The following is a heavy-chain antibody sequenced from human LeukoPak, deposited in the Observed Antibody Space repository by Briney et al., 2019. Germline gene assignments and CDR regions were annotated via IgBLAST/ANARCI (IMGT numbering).Heavy chain of an antibody. CDR3: AITYYHDSSGSSDAFDF. V-gene: IGHV4-59*12. Sequence: SETLSLTCTVSGGSISSYYWSWIRQPPGKGLEWIGYIYYSGSTNYNPSLKGRVTMSVDTSKNQCSLRLSSVTAADTAIYYCAITYYHDSSGSSDAFDFWGQGTMVTVSS. CDR2: IYYSGST. J-gene: IGHJ3*01. D-gene: IGHD3-22*01. CDR1: GGSISSYY.